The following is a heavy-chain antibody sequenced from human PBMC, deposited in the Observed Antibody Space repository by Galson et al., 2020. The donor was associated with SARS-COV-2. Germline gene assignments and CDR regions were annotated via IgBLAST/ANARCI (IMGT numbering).Heavy chain of an antibody. CDR2: IYYSGST. CDR3: ARGNHGYSYGPPDY. D-gene: IGHD5-18*01. CDR1: GGSISSYY. V-gene: IGHV4-59*01. J-gene: IGHJ4*02. Sequence: ETSETLSLTCTVSGGSISSYYWSWIRQPPGKGLEWIGYIYYSGSTNYNPSLKSRVTISVDTSKNQFSLKLSSVTAADTAVYYCARGNHGYSYGPPDYWGQGTLVTVSS.